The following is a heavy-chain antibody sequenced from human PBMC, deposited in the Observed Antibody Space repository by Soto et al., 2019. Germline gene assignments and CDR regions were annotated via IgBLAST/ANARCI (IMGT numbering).Heavy chain of an antibody. V-gene: IGHV3-74*01. CDR3: TKDLNEYSSGWGDY. CDR2: IKSDGSIT. D-gene: IGHD6-19*01. Sequence: EVQLVESGGGLVQPGGSLRLSCAASGFTFSTYWMHWVRQAPGKGLVWVSRIKSDGSITSYADSVKGRFTISRDNAKSRLYLQMNSLRADDTAVYYCTKDLNEYSSGWGDYWGQGILVTVSS. J-gene: IGHJ4*02. CDR1: GFTFSTYW.